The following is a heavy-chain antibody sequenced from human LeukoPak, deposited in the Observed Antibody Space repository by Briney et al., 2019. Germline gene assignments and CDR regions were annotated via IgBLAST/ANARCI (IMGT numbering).Heavy chain of an antibody. CDR1: GGSISSSNW. D-gene: IGHD6-19*01. V-gene: IGHV4-4*02. Sequence: SETLSLTCAVSGGSISSSNWWSWVRQPPGKGLEWIGEIYHSGSTNYNPSLKSRVTISVDKSKNQFSLELSSVTAADTAVYYCATSAVAGTGYAFDIWGQGTMVTVSS. CDR3: ATSAVAGTGYAFDI. CDR2: IYHSGST. J-gene: IGHJ3*02.